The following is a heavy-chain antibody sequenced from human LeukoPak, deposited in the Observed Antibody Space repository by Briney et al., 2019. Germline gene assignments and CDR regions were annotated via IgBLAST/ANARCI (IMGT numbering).Heavy chain of an antibody. D-gene: IGHD1-14*01. CDR3: ASGVDNTWSVIPNFDC. CDR1: GFTVSSNY. CDR2: IYSGGST. J-gene: IGHJ4*02. V-gene: IGHV3-53*01. Sequence: GGSLRLSCAASGFTVSSNYMSWVRQAPGKGLEWVSVIYSGGSTYYADSVKGRFTISRDNSKNTLYLQMNSLRAEDTAVYYCASGVDNTWSVIPNFDCWGQGTLVTVSS.